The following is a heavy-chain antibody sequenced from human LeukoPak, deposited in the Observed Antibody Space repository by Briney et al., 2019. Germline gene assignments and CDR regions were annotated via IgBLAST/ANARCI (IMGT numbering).Heavy chain of an antibody. V-gene: IGHV4-39*01. D-gene: IGHD5/OR15-5a*01. CDR1: GGSISSTWYY. Sequence: KPSETLTLTCTVSGGSISSTWYYWDWIRQPPGKGLEWSGSIYYSETTYYNSSLKSRVTISLNTSKNHFSLRLNSVTAADTAVYYCARQVSDYYYYYIDVWGKGATVTVSS. CDR3: ARQVSDYYYYYIDV. J-gene: IGHJ6*03. CDR2: IYYSETT.